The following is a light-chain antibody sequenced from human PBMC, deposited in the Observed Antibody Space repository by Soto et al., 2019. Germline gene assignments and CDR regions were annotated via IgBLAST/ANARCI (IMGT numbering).Light chain of an antibody. J-gene: IGKJ5*01. CDR3: QQRSNWVT. Sequence: EIVLTQSPATLSLSPGERTTLSCRASQSVGSSLAWYQQKPGQAPRLLIYDASNRATGIPARFSGTGSGTDFTLTISSLQPEDFAVYYCQQRSNWVTFGHGTRLEIK. CDR2: DAS. CDR1: QSVGSS. V-gene: IGKV3-11*01.